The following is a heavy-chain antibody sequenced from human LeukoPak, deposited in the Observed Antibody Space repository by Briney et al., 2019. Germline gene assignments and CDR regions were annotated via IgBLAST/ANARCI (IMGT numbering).Heavy chain of an antibody. CDR1: GFTFSGFW. D-gene: IGHD3-10*01. CDR2: INSDGSST. J-gene: IGHJ4*02. Sequence: GGSLRLSCAASGFTFSGFWMHWVRQTPGKGLVGVSRINSDGSSTNYADSVKGRFTISRDNAKNTLYLQMNSLRAEDMAVYYCARDHYYAIDFWGQGTLVTVSS. CDR3: ARDHYYAIDF. V-gene: IGHV3-74*01.